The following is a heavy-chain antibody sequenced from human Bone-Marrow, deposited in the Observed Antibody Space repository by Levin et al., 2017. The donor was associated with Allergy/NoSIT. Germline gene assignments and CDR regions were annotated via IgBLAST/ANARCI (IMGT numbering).Heavy chain of an antibody. CDR3: AMMGRITIFGVVIDRWFDP. Sequence: SQTLSLTCAVYGGSFSGYYWSWIRQPPGKGLEWIGEINHSGSTNYNPSLKSRVTISVDTSKNQFSLKLSSVTAADTAVYYCAMMGRITIFGVVIDRWFDPWGQGTLVTVSS. CDR1: GGSFSGYY. CDR2: INHSGST. V-gene: IGHV4-34*01. D-gene: IGHD3-3*01. J-gene: IGHJ5*02.